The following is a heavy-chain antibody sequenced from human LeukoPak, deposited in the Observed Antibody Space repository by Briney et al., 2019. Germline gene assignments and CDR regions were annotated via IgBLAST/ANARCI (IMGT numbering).Heavy chain of an antibody. J-gene: IGHJ3*02. Sequence: PGGSLRPSCAASGFTFSSYGMHWVRQAPGKGLEWVAVISYDGSNKYFADSVKGRFTISRDNFKNTLYLQMNSLRAEDTAVYYCAKDFLGSSRAFDIWGQGTMVTVSS. CDR1: GFTFSSYG. CDR2: ISYDGSNK. D-gene: IGHD2-2*01. V-gene: IGHV3-30*18. CDR3: AKDFLGSSRAFDI.